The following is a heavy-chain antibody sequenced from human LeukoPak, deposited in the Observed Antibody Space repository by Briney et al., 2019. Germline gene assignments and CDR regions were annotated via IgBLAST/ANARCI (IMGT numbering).Heavy chain of an antibody. Sequence: GASVKVSCKASGYTFTGYYMHWVRQAPGQGLEWMGWINPNSGGTNYAQKVQGRVTMTRDTSISTTYMELSRLRSDDTAVYYCAITRAIWFGEADAFDIWGQGTMVTVSS. J-gene: IGHJ3*02. CDR3: AITRAIWFGEADAFDI. CDR2: INPNSGGT. D-gene: IGHD3-10*01. CDR1: GYTFTGYY. V-gene: IGHV1-2*02.